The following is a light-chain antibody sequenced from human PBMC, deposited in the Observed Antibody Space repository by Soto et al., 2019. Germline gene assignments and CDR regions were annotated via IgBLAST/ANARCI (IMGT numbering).Light chain of an antibody. CDR3: QQYGSSPFYT. J-gene: IGKJ2*01. CDR1: QSVSSSY. V-gene: IGKV3-20*01. Sequence: EIVLTQSPGTLSLSPGERATLSCRASQSVSSSYLAWYQQKTGQAPRLLIYGASSRAPGIPDRFSGSGSGTDFTLTISRLEPEDFAVYYCQQYGSSPFYTFGQGTKLEIK. CDR2: GAS.